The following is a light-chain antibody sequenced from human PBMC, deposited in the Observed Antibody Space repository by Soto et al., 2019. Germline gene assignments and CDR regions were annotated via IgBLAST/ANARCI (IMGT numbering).Light chain of an antibody. CDR2: GAS. Sequence: EIVLTQSPATLSLSPGGRATLSCRASQSVSSSLAWYQQKPGQAPRLLIFGASNGATGIPARFSGSGSGTDFTLTISSLEPEDFAVYYCQQRSNWPLTFGGGTKVEIK. CDR3: QQRSNWPLT. J-gene: IGKJ4*01. CDR1: QSVSSS. V-gene: IGKV3-11*01.